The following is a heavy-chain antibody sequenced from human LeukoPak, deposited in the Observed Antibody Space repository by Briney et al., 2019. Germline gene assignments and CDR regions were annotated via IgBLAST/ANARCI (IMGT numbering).Heavy chain of an antibody. V-gene: IGHV3-23*01. CDR2: FSGSCGST. J-gene: IGHJ3*02. CDR1: GYIFSNYA. D-gene: IGHD1-26*01. Sequence: GGSLRLSCAASGYIFSNYAISWVRQAPGKGLEWVSPFSGSCGSTYYADSVKGRFTISRDSSKNTLYLQMNSLRAEDTAVYSCAKVRGNYPPDAFDIWGPGTMVTVSS. CDR3: AKVRGNYPPDAFDI.